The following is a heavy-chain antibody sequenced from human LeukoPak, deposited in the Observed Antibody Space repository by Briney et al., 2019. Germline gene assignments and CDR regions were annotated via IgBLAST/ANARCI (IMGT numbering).Heavy chain of an antibody. J-gene: IGHJ4*02. CDR3: ARNWNDVLHY. CDR2: ITSRSSYT. D-gene: IGHD1-1*01. CDR1: GFTFSDYQ. V-gene: IGHV3-11*03. Sequence: GGSLRLSCAASGFTFSDYQMSWIRQAPGKGVEWVSYITSRSSYTYYADSVKGRFTISRDNAKNSLYLQMNSLRADDTAVYYCARNWNDVLHYWGQGTLVTVSS.